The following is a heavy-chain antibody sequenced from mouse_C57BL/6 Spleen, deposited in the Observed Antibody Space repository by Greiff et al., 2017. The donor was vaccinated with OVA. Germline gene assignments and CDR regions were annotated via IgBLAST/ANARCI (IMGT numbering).Heavy chain of an antibody. J-gene: IGHJ4*01. CDR1: GYTFTSYW. V-gene: IGHV1-64*01. Sequence: QVQLQQPGAELVKPGASVKLSCKASGYTFTSYWMHWVKQRPGQGLEWIGMIHPNSGSTNYNEKFKSKATLTVDKSSSTAYMQLSSLTSEDSAVYYCARGGREGGYYYAMDYWGQGTSVTVSS. CDR2: IHPNSGST. D-gene: IGHD6-1*01. CDR3: ARGGREGGYYYAMDY.